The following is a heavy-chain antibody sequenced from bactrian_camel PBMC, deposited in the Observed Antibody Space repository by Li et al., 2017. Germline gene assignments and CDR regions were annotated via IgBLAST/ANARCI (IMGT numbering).Heavy chain of an antibody. Sequence: HVQLVESGGGSVQAGGSLRLSCTRSGDPGCKYDMSWYRRPAPGEELKFVSGIENSGTTAYADSVKGRFTIPRDDAKNTVYLRMNSLKPEDTAMYYCKAVAFGGQWCDGGWGQGTQVTVS. CDR3: KAVAFGGQWCDGG. D-gene: IGHD4*01. CDR1: GDPGCKYD. J-gene: IGHJ4*01. CDR2: IENSGTT. V-gene: IGHV3S53*01.